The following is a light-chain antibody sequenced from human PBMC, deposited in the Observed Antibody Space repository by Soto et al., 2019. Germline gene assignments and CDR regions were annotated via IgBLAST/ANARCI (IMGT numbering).Light chain of an antibody. CDR1: QSVSSSY. J-gene: IGKJ3*01. V-gene: IGKV3-20*01. CDR3: QQYGNSFT. CDR2: DAS. Sequence: EIVLTQSPGTLSLSPGERATLSCRASQSVSSSYLAWYQQKPGQAPRLLIYDASSRATGIPDRFSGSGSGTDFTLTISRLEPEDFAFYYCQQYGNSFTFGHGTKVDIK.